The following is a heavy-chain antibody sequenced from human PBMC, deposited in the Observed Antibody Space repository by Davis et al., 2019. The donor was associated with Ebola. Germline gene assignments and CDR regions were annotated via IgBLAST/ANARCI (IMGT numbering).Heavy chain of an antibody. J-gene: IGHJ4*02. CDR1: GGSFSGYY. CDR2: INHSGST. Sequence: MPSETLSLTCAVSGGSFSGYYWSWIRQPPGKGLEWIGEINHSGSTNYNPSLKSRVTISVDTSKNQFSLKLSSVTAADTAVYYCARGDWDFWSGYYAHWGQGTLVTVSS. CDR3: ARGDWDFWSGYYAH. V-gene: IGHV4-34*01. D-gene: IGHD3-3*01.